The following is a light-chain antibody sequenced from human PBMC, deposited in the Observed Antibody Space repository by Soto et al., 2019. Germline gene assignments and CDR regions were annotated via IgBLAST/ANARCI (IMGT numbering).Light chain of an antibody. J-gene: IGKJ5*01. CDR1: QSISSH. Sequence: DIQMTQSPSSLSASVGDRVTITCRASQSISSHLNWYQQKPGKAPNLLIYGASSLQSGVPSRFSGSGFGTDFTLTISSLQPEDFATYYCQQSYNLPITFGQGTRLDIK. CDR2: GAS. CDR3: QQSYNLPIT. V-gene: IGKV1-39*01.